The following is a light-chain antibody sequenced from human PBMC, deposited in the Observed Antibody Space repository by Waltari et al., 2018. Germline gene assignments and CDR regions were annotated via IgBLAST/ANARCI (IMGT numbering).Light chain of an antibody. CDR2: DAS. J-gene: IGKJ3*01. CDR1: QDINNY. V-gene: IGKV1-33*01. Sequence: DIQMTQSPSSLSASVGDRVTITCQAIQDINNYLNWYQQKPGKAPKLLIYDASNLETGVPSRFSGSGSGTDFTFTISGLQPEDIASYYCQQYENLPLTFGPGTKLDFK. CDR3: QQYENLPLT.